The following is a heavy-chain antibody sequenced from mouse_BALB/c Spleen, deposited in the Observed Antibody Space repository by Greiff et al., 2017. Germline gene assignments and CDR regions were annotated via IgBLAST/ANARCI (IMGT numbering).Heavy chain of an antibody. J-gene: IGHJ2*01. CDR3: ARRPIRDGYFDY. CDR1: GFTFSSYT. CDR2: ISNGGGST. D-gene: IGHD2-12*01. V-gene: IGHV5-12-2*01. Sequence: EVHLVESGGGLVQPGGSLKLSCAASGFTFSSYTMSWVRQTPEKRLEWVAYISNGGGSTYYPDTVKGRCTISRDNAKNTLYLQMSSLKAEDAAMYCCARRPIRDGYFDYWGQGTTLTVSS.